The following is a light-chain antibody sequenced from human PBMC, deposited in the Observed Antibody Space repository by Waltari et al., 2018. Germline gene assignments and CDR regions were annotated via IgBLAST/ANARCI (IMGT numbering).Light chain of an antibody. V-gene: IGKV3-11*01. J-gene: IGKJ3*01. CDR2: DAS. CDR3: QQRSDWPRTFA. Sequence: ESLLTQSPDTLSLSPGERATLSCRASQSLVTSLVWDQQKPGQAPRLLLYDASNSASGFPLRFSGRGSGTNFTLTISSRGPEDFAIEYCQQRSDWPRTFAFGPGTSVDLK. CDR1: QSLVTS.